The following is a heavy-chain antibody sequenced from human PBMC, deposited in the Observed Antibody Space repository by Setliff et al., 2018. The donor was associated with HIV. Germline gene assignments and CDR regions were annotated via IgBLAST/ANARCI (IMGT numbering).Heavy chain of an antibody. D-gene: IGHD2-2*01. CDR1: GDSINSGSYY. V-gene: IGHV4-61*09. CDR2: IFTSGST. Sequence: PSETLSLTCTVSGDSINSGSYYWSWIRQPAGEGLEWIGHIFTSGSTTYNPSLKSRVSISLDTSKNQFSLKLSSVTAADTAVYYCTRHAGSEYQLPHTYYYYMDVWGKGATVTVS. CDR3: TRHAGSEYQLPHTYYYYMDV. J-gene: IGHJ6*03.